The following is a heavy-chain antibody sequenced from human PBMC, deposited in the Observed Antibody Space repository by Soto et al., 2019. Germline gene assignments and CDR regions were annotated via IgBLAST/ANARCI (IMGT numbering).Heavy chain of an antibody. CDR2: IIPIFGTA. V-gene: IGHV1-69*13. CDR1: GGTFSSYA. CDR3: ASPLAHYYGSGSPYYYYYGMDV. D-gene: IGHD3-10*01. J-gene: IGHJ6*02. Sequence: WASVKVSCKASGGTFSSYAISWVRQAPGQGLEWMGGIIPIFGTANYAQKFQGRVTITADESTSTAYMELSSLRSEDTAVYYCASPLAHYYGSGSPYYYYYGMDVWGQGTTVTVSS.